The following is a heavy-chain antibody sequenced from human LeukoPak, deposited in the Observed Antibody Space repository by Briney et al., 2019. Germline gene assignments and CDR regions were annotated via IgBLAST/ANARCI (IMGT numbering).Heavy chain of an antibody. CDR1: GYTFTSYG. J-gene: IGHJ4*02. CDR3: ARVQDCSSTSCYAFDY. D-gene: IGHD2-2*01. CDR2: IRAYNGNT. V-gene: IGHV1-18*01. Sequence: ASVKVSCKASGYTFTSYGISWVRQAPGRGLEWMGWIRAYNGNTNYAQKLQGRVTMTTDTSTSTAYMELRSLRSDDTAVYYCARVQDCSSTSCYAFDYWGQGTLVTVSS.